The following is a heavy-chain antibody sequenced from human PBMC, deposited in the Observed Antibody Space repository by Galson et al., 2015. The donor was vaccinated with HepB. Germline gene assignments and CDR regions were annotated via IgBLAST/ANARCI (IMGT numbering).Heavy chain of an antibody. V-gene: IGHV1-69*02. CDR1: GGTFSSYT. Sequence: SVKVSCKASGGTFSSYTISWVRQAPGQGLEWMGRIIPILGIANYAQKFQGRVTITADKSTSTAYMELSSLRSEDTAVYYCARNGWFGELSHWGSLDWGQGTLVTVSS. J-gene: IGHJ4*02. CDR2: IIPILGIA. D-gene: IGHD3-10*01. CDR3: ARNGWFGELSHWGSLD.